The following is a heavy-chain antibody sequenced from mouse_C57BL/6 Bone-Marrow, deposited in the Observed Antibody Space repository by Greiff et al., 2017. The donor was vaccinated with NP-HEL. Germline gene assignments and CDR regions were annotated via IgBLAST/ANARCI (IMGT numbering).Heavy chain of an antibody. Sequence: QVQLQQPGAELVKPGASVKLSCKASGYTFTSYWMQWVKQRPGQGLEWIGEIDPSDSYTNYNQKFKGKATLTVDTPSSTAYMQLSSLTSEDSAVYYCAREDYYGSSPYWYFDVWGTGTTVTVSS. V-gene: IGHV1-50*01. J-gene: IGHJ1*03. CDR2: IDPSDSYT. CDR1: GYTFTSYW. CDR3: AREDYYGSSPYWYFDV. D-gene: IGHD1-1*01.